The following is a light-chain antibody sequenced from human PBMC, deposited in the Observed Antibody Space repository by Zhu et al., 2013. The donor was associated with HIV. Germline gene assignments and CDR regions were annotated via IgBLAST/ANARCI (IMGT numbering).Light chain of an antibody. Sequence: GDRVTITCRASQSVGTWLAWYQQRPGKAPKLLIYDASSLQSGVSSRFSGSGSGTEFTLTISSLQPDDFATYYCQQYNSYWTFGQGTKVEIK. J-gene: IGKJ1*01. CDR2: DAS. V-gene: IGKV1-5*01. CDR3: QQYNSYWT. CDR1: QSVGTW.